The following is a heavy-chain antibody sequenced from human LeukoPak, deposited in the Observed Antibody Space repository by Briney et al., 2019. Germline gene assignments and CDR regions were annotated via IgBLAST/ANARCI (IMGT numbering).Heavy chain of an antibody. CDR3: ARGGEYSGSYLDY. J-gene: IGHJ4*02. Sequence: SVKVSCKASGGTFSSYAISWERQAPGQGLEWMGGIIPIFGTANYAQKFQGRVTITTDESTSTAYMELSSLRSEDTAVYYCARGGEYSGSYLDYWGQGTLVTVFS. D-gene: IGHD1-26*01. CDR2: IIPIFGTA. CDR1: GGTFSSYA. V-gene: IGHV1-69*05.